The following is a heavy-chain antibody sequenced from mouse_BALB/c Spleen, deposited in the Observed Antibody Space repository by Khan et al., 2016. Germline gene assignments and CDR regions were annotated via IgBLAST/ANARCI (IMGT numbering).Heavy chain of an antibody. Sequence: EVQLQESGPGLVKPSQSLSLTCTVTGYSITSDYAWNWIWQSPGNKLEWMGFISYSGSTSYNPSFKSRISITRDTSTNQFFLQLNSVTTEDTATYYCAKSMITTGYAYWGRATLVTVSA. J-gene: IGHJ3*01. D-gene: IGHD2-4*01. V-gene: IGHV3-2*02. CDR1: GYSITSDYA. CDR3: AKSMITTGYAY. CDR2: ISYSGST.